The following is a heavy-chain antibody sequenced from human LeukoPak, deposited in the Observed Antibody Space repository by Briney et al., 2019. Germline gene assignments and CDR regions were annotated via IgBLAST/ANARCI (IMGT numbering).Heavy chain of an antibody. CDR1: GFTVSNAW. J-gene: IGHJ5*02. D-gene: IGHD6-19*01. CDR3: TTDPGYSSGWYDWFDP. Sequence: GGSLRLSCAASGFTVSNAWMSWVRQAPGKGLEWVGRIKSKTDGGTTDYAAPVKGRFTISRDDSKNTLYLQMNSLKTEDTAVYYCTTDPGYSSGWYDWFDPWGQGTLVTVSS. CDR2: IKSKTDGGTT. V-gene: IGHV3-15*01.